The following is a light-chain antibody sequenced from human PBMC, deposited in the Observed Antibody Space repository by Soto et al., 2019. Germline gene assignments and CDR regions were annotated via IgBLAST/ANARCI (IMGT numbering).Light chain of an antibody. J-gene: IGKJ4*01. CDR1: QSVGTY. V-gene: IGKV3-11*01. Sequence: IVLTQSPATLSLSPGERATLSCRASQSVGTYLAWYQQKPGQAPRLLIYDASTRATDTPPRFSGSGSGTDFTLTISSLEPEDFAVYYCERYNNWPLTFGGGTKVDIK. CDR3: ERYNNWPLT. CDR2: DAS.